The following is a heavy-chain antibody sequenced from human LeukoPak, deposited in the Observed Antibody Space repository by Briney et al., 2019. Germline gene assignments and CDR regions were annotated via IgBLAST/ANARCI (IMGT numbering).Heavy chain of an antibody. CDR1: DGSISPYY. V-gene: IGHV4-59*08. D-gene: IGHD5-18*01. Sequence: SETLSLTCTVADGSISPYYWSWIRQPPGKGLEWLGYIYHSGSTTYNPSLKSRVTISLDTSKNQFSLKLSSVTAADTAVYYCASSGGGYSYGPFDYWGQGTLVTVSS. J-gene: IGHJ4*02. CDR2: IYHSGST. CDR3: ASSGGGYSYGPFDY.